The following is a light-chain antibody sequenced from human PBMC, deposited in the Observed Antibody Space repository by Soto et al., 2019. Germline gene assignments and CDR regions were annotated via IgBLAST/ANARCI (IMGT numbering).Light chain of an antibody. J-gene: IGKJ2*01. CDR2: GAS. CDR3: QHYESSPPSYT. V-gene: IGKV3-20*01. Sequence: EIVSTQSPGTLSLSPGERVTLSCRASQSLTSSYLAWYQQKPGQAPRLLIYGASSRATGIPDRFSGSGSGTDFTLTISRLEPEDFAVYYCQHYESSPPSYTFGQGTKLEIK. CDR1: QSLTSSY.